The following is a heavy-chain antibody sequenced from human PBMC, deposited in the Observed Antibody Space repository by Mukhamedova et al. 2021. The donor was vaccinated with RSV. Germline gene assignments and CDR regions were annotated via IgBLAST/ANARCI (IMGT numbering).Heavy chain of an antibody. CDR3: AKVDLPYRFLEWLSQYYMDV. D-gene: IGHD3-3*01. Sequence: KGRFTISRDNSKNTLYLQMNSLRAEDTAVYYCAKVDLPYRFLEWLSQYYMDVWGKGTTVTVSS. V-gene: IGHV3-23*01. J-gene: IGHJ6*03.